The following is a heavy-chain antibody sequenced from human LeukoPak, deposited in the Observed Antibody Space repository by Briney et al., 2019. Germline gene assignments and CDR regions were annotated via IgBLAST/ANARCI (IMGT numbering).Heavy chain of an antibody. Sequence: SSVKVSCKASGGTFSSYAISWVRQAPGQGLEWMGGIIPIFGTANYAQKFQGRVTNTTDESTSTAYMELRSLRSEDTAVYYCAREVPAVTRYFDSWGQGTLVTVSS. CDR2: IIPIFGTA. CDR3: AREVPAVTRYFDS. V-gene: IGHV1-69*05. D-gene: IGHD2-2*01. J-gene: IGHJ4*02. CDR1: GGTFSSYA.